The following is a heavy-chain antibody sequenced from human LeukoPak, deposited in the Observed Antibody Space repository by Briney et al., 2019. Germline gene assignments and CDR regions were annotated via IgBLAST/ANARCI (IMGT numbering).Heavy chain of an antibody. CDR2: ISAGNGNT. CDR1: GYTFTSYA. Sequence: GASVKVSCKASGYTFTSYAIHWVRQAPGQRLEWMGWISAGNGNTKYSQNFQGRVTFISNTSATTAFMELSSLRSEDAAVYYCARDTYYYDSSGYLDDYWGQGTLVTVSS. CDR3: ARDTYYYDSSGYLDDY. D-gene: IGHD3-22*01. V-gene: IGHV1-3*01. J-gene: IGHJ4*02.